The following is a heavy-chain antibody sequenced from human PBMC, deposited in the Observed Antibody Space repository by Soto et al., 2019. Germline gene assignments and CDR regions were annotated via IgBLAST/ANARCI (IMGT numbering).Heavy chain of an antibody. CDR1: GDSGTSGDYY. V-gene: IGHV4-61*08. D-gene: IGHD3-16*01. CDR3: ARIPVDTYMIYWSDP. CDR2: VYFSGST. Sequence: EALSLTCSVSGDSGTSGDYYRSWILQPPGKGREWMGHVYFSGSTNYIPSLKSRLTMSVDTAKNQFSLKLNSVTAADTAVYYCARIPVDTYMIYWSDPWGQGTQVTVSS. J-gene: IGHJ5*02.